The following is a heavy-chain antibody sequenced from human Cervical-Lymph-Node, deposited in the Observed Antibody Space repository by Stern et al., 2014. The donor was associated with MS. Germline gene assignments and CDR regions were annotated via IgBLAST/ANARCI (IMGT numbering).Heavy chain of an antibody. D-gene: IGHD3-16*02. J-gene: IGHJ4*02. CDR1: GFPLDDCA. Sequence: VKLVESGGGSVQPGRSLRLSCAASGFPLDDCAMHLVRHPPGQGLELVSGISWNSNNIGYADSVRGRFTISRDNAKNSLYLQMNGLRPEDTALYYCAKDISERHYYFDSWGEGTLVTVSS. CDR2: ISWNSNNI. V-gene: IGHV3-9*01. CDR3: AKDISERHYYFDS.